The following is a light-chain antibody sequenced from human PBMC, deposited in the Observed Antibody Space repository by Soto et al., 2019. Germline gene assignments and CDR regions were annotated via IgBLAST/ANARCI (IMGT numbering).Light chain of an antibody. V-gene: IGKV1-5*03. CDR2: KAS. J-gene: IGKJ1*01. Sequence: DIQMTQSPSTLSGSVGDRVTITCRASQTISSWLAWYQQKPGKAPKLLIYKASTLKSGVPSRFSGSGSGTEFTLTISGLQPDDFATYYCQHYNSYSEEFGQGTKVDIK. CDR1: QTISSW. CDR3: QHYNSYSEE.